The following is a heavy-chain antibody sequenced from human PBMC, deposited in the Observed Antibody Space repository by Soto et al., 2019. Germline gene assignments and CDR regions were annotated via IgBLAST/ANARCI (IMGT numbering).Heavy chain of an antibody. D-gene: IGHD5-18*01. Sequence: PSETLSLTCAISGNSVSSNSAAWNWIIQSPSRGLEWLGRTYYRSKWYNDYAVSVKSRITINPDTSKNQFSLQLNSVTPEDTAVYYCARGDTAILGPFNYRDQGTLGTVSS. J-gene: IGHJ4*02. V-gene: IGHV6-1*01. CDR3: ARGDTAILGPFNY. CDR2: TYYRSKWYN. CDR1: GNSVSSNSAA.